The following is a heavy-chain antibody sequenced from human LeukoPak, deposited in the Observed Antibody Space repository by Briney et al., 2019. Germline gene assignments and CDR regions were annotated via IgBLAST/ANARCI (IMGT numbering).Heavy chain of an antibody. CDR2: INTGNGNT. D-gene: IGHD3-16*02. V-gene: IGHV1-3*04. Sequence: ASVKVSCKTSGYTFTSYGFSWVRQAPGQRLEWMGWINTGNGNTKYSQKFQGRVTITRDTSASTAYMELSSLRSEDTAVYYCARVTASALYADYWGQGTLVTVSS. CDR1: GYTFTSYG. J-gene: IGHJ4*02. CDR3: ARVTASALYADY.